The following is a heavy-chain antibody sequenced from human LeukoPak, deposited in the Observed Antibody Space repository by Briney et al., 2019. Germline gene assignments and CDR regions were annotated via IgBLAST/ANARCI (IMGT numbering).Heavy chain of an antibody. V-gene: IGHV3-11*01. CDR1: GGSISSSSYY. D-gene: IGHD3-10*01. J-gene: IGHJ6*03. CDR2: ISSSGSTI. CDR3: ARDAGRYYYYYYMDV. Sequence: KPSETLSLTCTVSGGSISSSSYYWGWIRQPPGKGLEWVSYISSSGSTIYYADSVKGRFTISRDNAKNSLYLQMNSLRAEDTAVYYCARDAGRYYYYYYMDVWGKGTTVTISS.